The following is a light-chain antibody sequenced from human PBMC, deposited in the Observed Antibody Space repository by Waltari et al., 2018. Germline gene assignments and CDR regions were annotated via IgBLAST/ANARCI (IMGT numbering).Light chain of an antibody. CDR1: QGISSD. V-gene: IGKV1-13*02. CDR2: DAS. J-gene: IGKJ3*01. CDR3: QQFNSYPPFT. Sequence: AIQLTQSPSSLSASVGDRVTITCRASQGISSDLAWYQQKPGKAPNLLIYDASSLESGVPSRFSGSGSGTDFTLTISSLQPEDFATYYCQQFNSYPPFTFGPGTKVDIK.